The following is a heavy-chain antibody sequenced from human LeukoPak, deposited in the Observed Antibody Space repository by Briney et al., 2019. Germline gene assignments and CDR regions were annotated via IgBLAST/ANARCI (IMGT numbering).Heavy chain of an antibody. V-gene: IGHV3-7*01. J-gene: IGHJ3*02. CDR3: ARARSYSFDI. D-gene: IGHD5-12*01. CDR1: GFSFSGSW. Sequence: GGSLRLSCAASGFSFSGSWMSWVRQAPGKGLEWVAHIKPDESEKFYMDSVKGRFTVSRDNAKSLVFLLMSSLRAEDTAVYYCARARSYSFDIWGQGTMDTVSS. CDR2: IKPDESEK.